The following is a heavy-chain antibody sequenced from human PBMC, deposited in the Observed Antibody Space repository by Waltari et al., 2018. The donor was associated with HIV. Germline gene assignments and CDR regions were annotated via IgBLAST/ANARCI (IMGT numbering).Heavy chain of an antibody. D-gene: IGHD4-17*01. V-gene: IGHV3-30*01. Sequence: QVQLVESGGGVVQPGRSLRLSCAASGFTFSSYAMHWVRQAPGKGGEWVAIISDDGRNKYYADSVKGRFTISRDNSKNTRYLQMNSLRAEDTAVYYCARPMNYGDYPYYFDYWGQGTLVTVSS. CDR3: ARPMNYGDYPYYFDY. J-gene: IGHJ4*02. CDR2: ISDDGRNK. CDR1: GFTFSSYA.